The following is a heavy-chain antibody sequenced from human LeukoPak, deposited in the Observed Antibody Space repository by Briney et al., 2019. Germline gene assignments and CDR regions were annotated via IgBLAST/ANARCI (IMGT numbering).Heavy chain of an antibody. CDR2: IYYSGST. Sequence: SETLSLTCTVSGGSISSSSYYWGWIRQPPGKGLEWIGSIYYSGSTYYNPSLASRVTMSVDTSKNQSSLKLSSVTAADTAVYYCGRDRRATYYYDCSGYYSDFWGQGTLVTVSS. CDR1: GGSISSSSYY. J-gene: IGHJ4*02. V-gene: IGHV4-39*07. D-gene: IGHD3-22*01. CDR3: GRDRRATYYYDCSGYYSDF.